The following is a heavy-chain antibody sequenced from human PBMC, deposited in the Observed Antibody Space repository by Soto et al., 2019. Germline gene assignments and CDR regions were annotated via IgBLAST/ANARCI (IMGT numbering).Heavy chain of an antibody. CDR3: ARGLFGGTSSSGGWYFFDF. V-gene: IGHV4-34*01. CDR2: INGAGSA. Sequence: QVQLQQWGAGLLKPSETLSLTCAVSGGSFSDYTWTWIRQSPGKGLEWIGQINGAGSANYNPSLKSRATISLGTSNNDFFPGLTSVTPADTPVSSRARGLFGGTSSSGGWYFFDFWGEGTRVTVSS. CDR1: GGSFSDYT. D-gene: IGHD3-10*01. J-gene: IGHJ4*02.